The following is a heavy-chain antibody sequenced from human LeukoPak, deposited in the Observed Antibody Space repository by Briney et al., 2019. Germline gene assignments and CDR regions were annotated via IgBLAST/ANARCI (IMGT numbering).Heavy chain of an antibody. CDR3: ARGDDDFWSGSLGIRAFDI. Sequence: SETLSLTCAVYGGSFSGYYWSWIRQRPGKGLERIGEMNHSGSTNYNPSLKSRVTISVDTSKTQSSLKLSSVTAADRAVYYCARGDDDFWSGSLGIRAFDIWGQGTMVTVSS. J-gene: IGHJ3*02. V-gene: IGHV4-34*01. D-gene: IGHD3-3*01. CDR1: GGSFSGYY. CDR2: MNHSGST.